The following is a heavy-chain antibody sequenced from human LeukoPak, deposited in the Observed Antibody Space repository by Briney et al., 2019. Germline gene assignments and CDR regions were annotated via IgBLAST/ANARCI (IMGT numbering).Heavy chain of an antibody. Sequence: SQTLSLTCAISGDSVSSNSAAWNWIRQSPSRGLEWLGRTYYGSKWYNDYAVSVKSRITINPDTSKNQFSLQLNSVTPEDTAVYYCARLIPDTAMDMYYFDYWGQGTLVTVSS. CDR2: TYYGSKWYN. D-gene: IGHD5-18*01. CDR1: GDSVSSNSAA. J-gene: IGHJ4*02. V-gene: IGHV6-1*01. CDR3: ARLIPDTAMDMYYFDY.